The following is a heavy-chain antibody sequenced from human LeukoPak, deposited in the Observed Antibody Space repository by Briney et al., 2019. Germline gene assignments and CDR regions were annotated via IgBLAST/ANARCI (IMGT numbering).Heavy chain of an antibody. D-gene: IGHD3-3*01. Sequence: PSETLSLTCTVSGGSISSGSYYWSWIRQPAGKGLEWIGRIYTSGKTNYNPSLKSRVTISVDTSKNQFSLRLISVTAADTAVYYCARQKAGITIFGVVTWVGGKAPLELDPWGQGTLVTVSS. V-gene: IGHV4-61*02. J-gene: IGHJ5*02. CDR2: IYTSGKT. CDR1: GGSISSGSYY. CDR3: ARQKAGITIFGVVTWVGGKAPLELDP.